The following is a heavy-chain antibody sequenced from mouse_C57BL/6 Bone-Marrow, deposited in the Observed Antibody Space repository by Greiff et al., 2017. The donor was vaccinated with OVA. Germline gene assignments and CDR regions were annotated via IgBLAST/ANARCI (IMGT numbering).Heavy chain of an antibody. CDR2: IYPGNSDT. V-gene: IGHV1-5*01. D-gene: IGHD3-2*02. CDR1: GYTFTSYW. J-gene: IGHJ3*01. CDR3: TGGRLRRLRGFDY. Sequence: EVQLQESGTVLARPGASVKMSCKTSGYTFTSYWMHWVKQRPGQGLEWIGAIYPGNSDTSYNQKFKGKAKLTAVTSASTAYMELSSLTNEDSAVDYCTGGRLRRLRGFDYWGQGTLVTVSA.